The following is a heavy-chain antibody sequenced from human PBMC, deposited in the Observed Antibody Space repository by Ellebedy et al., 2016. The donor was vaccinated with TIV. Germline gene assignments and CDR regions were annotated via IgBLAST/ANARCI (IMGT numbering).Heavy chain of an antibody. J-gene: IGHJ4*02. D-gene: IGHD1-1*01. CDR2: INHSGST. V-gene: IGHV4-34*01. Sequence: SETLSLXXAVYGGSFSGYYWSWIRQPPGKGLEWIGEINHSGSTNYNPSLKSRVTISVDTSKNQFSLKLSSVTAADTAVYYCARGSRTGTTGICFDYWGQGTLVTVSP. CDR1: GGSFSGYY. CDR3: ARGSRTGTTGICFDY.